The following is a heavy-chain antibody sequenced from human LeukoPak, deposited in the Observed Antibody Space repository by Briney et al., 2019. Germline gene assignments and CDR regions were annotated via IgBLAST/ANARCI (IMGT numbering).Heavy chain of an antibody. CDR1: GFTFSSYA. CDR3: AKTYYYDSSGYPYYLDY. V-gene: IGHV3-23*01. J-gene: IGHJ4*02. Sequence: GGSVRLSCAASGFTFSSYAMSWVRQAPGKGLEWVSAISGSGGSTYYADSVKGRFTISRDNSKNTLYLQMNSLRAEDTAVYYCAKTYYYDSSGYPYYLDYWGQATSATVSS. CDR2: ISGSGGST. D-gene: IGHD3-22*01.